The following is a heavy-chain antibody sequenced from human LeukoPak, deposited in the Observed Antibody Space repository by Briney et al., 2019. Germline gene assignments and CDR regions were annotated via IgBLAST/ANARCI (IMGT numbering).Heavy chain of an antibody. V-gene: IGHV3-11*04. CDR1: GFTVSSNY. D-gene: IGHD3-22*01. CDR3: ARDLGHYYDTQGRD. CDR2: ISSSGSTI. Sequence: GGSLRLSCAASGFTVSSNYMSWVRQAPGKGLEWVSYISSSGSTIYYADSVKGRFTISRDNAKNSLYLQMNSLRAEDTAVYYCARDLGHYYDTQGRDWGQGTLVTVSS. J-gene: IGHJ4*02.